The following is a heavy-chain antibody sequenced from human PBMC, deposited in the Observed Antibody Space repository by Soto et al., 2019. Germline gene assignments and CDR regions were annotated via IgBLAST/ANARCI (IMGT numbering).Heavy chain of an antibody. CDR3: ARGLGLYYFDY. D-gene: IGHD1-26*01. CDR1: GYTFTGYY. CDR2: INPNSGGT. J-gene: IGHJ4*02. V-gene: IGHV1-2*02. Sequence: GASVKVSCKASGYTFTGYYMHWVRQAPGQGLEWMGWINPNSGGTNYSQKFQGRVTITRDTSASTAYMELSSLRSEDTAVYYCARGLGLYYFDYWGQGTLVTSPQ.